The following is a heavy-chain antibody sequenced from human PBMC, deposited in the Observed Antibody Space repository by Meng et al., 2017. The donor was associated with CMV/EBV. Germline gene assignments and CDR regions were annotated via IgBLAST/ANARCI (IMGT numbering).Heavy chain of an antibody. CDR1: GFTFDDYG. D-gene: IGHD4-23*01. CDR3: ARVRGGNSGWFDP. V-gene: IGHV3-20*04. J-gene: IGHJ5*02. Sequence: GGSLRLSCAASGFTFDDYGMSWGRQAPGKGLEWVSGINWHGGSTGYADSVKGRFTISRDNAKNSLYLQMNSLRAEDKALYYCARVRGGNSGWFDPWGQGTLVTVSS. CDR2: INWHGGST.